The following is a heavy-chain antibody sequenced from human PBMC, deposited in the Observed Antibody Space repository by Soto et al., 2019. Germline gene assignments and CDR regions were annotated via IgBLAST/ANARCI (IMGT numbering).Heavy chain of an antibody. J-gene: IGHJ4*02. CDR3: AREHNYDFWSGYYIDY. Sequence: QVQLVQSGAEVKKPGASVKVSCKASGYTFTSYYMHWVRQAPGQGLEWMGIINPSGGSTSYAQKFQGRVTMTRETSTSTVYMELSSLRSEDTAVYYRAREHNYDFWSGYYIDYWGQGTLVTVSS. V-gene: IGHV1-46*01. D-gene: IGHD3-3*01. CDR2: INPSGGST. CDR1: GYTFTSYY.